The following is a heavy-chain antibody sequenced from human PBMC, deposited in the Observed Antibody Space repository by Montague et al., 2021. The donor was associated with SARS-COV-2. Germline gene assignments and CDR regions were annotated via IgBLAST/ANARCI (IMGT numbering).Heavy chain of an antibody. CDR1: GGSINHY. Sequence: SQTLSLTCTVSGGSINHYWSCIRRPPGTGLEWIGYIYYDESSNYNPSLSSLVTISMQTSRNQVSLMLISVTAADTALYYCARSQWHNWYFDLWGRGTLVTVSS. D-gene: IGHD2-8*01. J-gene: IGHJ2*01. V-gene: IGHV4-59*11. CDR2: IYYDESS. CDR3: ARSQWHNWYFDL.